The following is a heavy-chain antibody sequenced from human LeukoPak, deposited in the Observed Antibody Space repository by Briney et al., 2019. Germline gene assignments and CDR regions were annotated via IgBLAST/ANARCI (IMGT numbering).Heavy chain of an antibody. CDR3: AKGSGYSYVNFDY. Sequence: GGSLRLSCAASGFTFSSYAMSWVRQAPGKGLEWVSAISGSGGSTYYADSVKGRFTISRDNSKNTLYLQINSLRAEDTAVYYCAKGSGYSYVNFDYWGQGTLVTVSS. CDR1: GFTFSSYA. J-gene: IGHJ4*02. V-gene: IGHV3-23*01. CDR2: ISGSGGST. D-gene: IGHD5-18*01.